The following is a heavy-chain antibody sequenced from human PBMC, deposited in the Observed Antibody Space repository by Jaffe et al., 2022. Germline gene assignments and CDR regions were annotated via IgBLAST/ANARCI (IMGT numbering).Heavy chain of an antibody. V-gene: IGHV3-30*02. Sequence: QVQLVESGGGVVQPGGSLRLSCAASGFTFSSYGMHWVRQAPGKGLEWVAFIRYDGSNKYYADSVKGRFTISRDNSKNTLYLQMNSLRAEDTAVYYCAKAMAPYYDFWSGYSDDAFDIWGQGTMVTVSS. CDR2: IRYDGSNK. CDR1: GFTFSSYG. J-gene: IGHJ3*02. D-gene: IGHD3-3*01. CDR3: AKAMAPYYDFWSGYSDDAFDI.